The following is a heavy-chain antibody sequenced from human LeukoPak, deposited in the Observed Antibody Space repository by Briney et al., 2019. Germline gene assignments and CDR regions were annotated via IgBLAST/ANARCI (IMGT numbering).Heavy chain of an antibody. V-gene: IGHV1-18*01. CDR3: ARDRSSIAEAPRYYYYMDV. CDR1: GYTFTSYG. Sequence: VSVKVSCKASGYTFTSYGISWVRQAPGQGLEWMGWISAYNGNTNYAQKLQGRVTMTTDTSTSTAYMELRSLRAEDTAVYYCARDRSSIAEAPRYYYYMDVWGKGTTVTVSS. CDR2: ISAYNGNT. D-gene: IGHD6-19*01. J-gene: IGHJ6*03.